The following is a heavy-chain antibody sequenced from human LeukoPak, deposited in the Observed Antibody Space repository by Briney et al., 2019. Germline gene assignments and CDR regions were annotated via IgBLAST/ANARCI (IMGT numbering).Heavy chain of an antibody. V-gene: IGHV1-69*13. J-gene: IGHJ5*02. D-gene: IGHD6-13*01. CDR1: GGTFSSYA. Sequence: SVKVSCKASGGTFSSYAISWVRQAPGQGLEWMGGIIPIFGTANYAQKFQGRVTITADESTSTAYMELSSLRSEDTAVYYCARVGYSSSWPLNCFDPWGQGTLVTVSS. CDR2: IIPIFGTA. CDR3: ARVGYSSSWPLNCFDP.